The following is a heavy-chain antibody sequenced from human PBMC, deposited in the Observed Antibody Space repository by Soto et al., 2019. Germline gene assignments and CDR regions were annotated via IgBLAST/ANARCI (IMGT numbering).Heavy chain of an antibody. CDR2: IYPGDSDT. V-gene: IGHV5-51*03. Sequence: EVQLVQSGAEVKKPGESLKISCNGSGYSFTRYWIGWVRQMPGKGLEWMGIIYPGDSDTRYSPSFQGQVTISADKSITTADPQWSTLKASDTAMYYCARWGVAATAYYYYYVEVGGKGTTVTVSS. CDR1: GYSFTRYW. J-gene: IGHJ6*03. CDR3: ARWGVAATAYYYYYVEV. D-gene: IGHD2-15*01.